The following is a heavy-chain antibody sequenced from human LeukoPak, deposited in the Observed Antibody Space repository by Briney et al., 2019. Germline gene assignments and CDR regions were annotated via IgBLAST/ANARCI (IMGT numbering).Heavy chain of an antibody. CDR3: ARSGYSYGYGAFDI. CDR2: IYYGGST. V-gene: IGHV4-39*01. CDR1: GGSISSSSYY. Sequence: SETLSLTCTVSGGSISSSSYYWGWIRQPPGKGLEWIGSIYYGGSTYYNPSLKSRVTISVDTSKNQFSLKLSSVTAADTAVYYCARSGYSYGYGAFDIWGQGTMVTVSS. D-gene: IGHD5-18*01. J-gene: IGHJ3*02.